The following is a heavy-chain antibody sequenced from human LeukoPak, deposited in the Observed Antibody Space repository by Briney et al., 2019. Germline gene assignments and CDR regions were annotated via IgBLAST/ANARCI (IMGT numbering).Heavy chain of an antibody. J-gene: IGHJ4*02. Sequence: PSETLSLTCAVYGGSFSGYYWSWIRQPPGKGLEWIGSIYYSGSTYYNPSLKSRVTISVDTSKNQFSLKLSSVTAADTAVYYCARLLTAYNYFDYWGQGTLVTVSS. CDR3: ARLLTAYNYFDY. CDR1: GGSFSGYY. V-gene: IGHV4-34*01. CDR2: IYYSGST. D-gene: IGHD2-21*01.